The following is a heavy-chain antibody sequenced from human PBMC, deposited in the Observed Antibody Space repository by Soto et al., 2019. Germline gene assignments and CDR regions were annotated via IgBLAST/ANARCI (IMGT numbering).Heavy chain of an antibody. CDR3: ARGSLDTAYTYYYYYGMDV. CDR2: ISAYNGNT. Sequence: AAVKVSCKASGYTFTSYGISWVRQAPGQGLEWMGWISAYNGNTNYAQKLQGRVTMTTDTSTSTAYMELRSLRSDDTAVYYCARGSLDTAYTYYYYYGMDVWGQGTTVTVSS. J-gene: IGHJ6*02. V-gene: IGHV1-18*04. CDR1: GYTFTSYG. D-gene: IGHD5-18*01.